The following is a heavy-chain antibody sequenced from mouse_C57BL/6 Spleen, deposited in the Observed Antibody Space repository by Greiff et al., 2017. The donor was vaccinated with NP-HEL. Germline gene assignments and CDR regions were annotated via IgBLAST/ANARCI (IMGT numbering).Heavy chain of an antibody. Sequence: VQLQQSGAELVKPGASVKISCKASGYAFSSYWMNWVKQRPGKGLEWIGQIYPGDGDTNYNGKFKGKATLTADKSSSTAYMQLSSLTSEDSAVYFCARGTLTGTDFDYWGQGTTLTVSS. CDR3: ARGTLTGTDFDY. CDR2: IYPGDGDT. V-gene: IGHV1-80*01. CDR1: GYAFSSYW. D-gene: IGHD4-1*01. J-gene: IGHJ2*01.